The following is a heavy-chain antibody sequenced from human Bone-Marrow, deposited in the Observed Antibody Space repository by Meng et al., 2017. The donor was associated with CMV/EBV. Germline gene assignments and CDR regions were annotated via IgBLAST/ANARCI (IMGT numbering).Heavy chain of an antibody. CDR1: GFTFSDYY. J-gene: IGHJ4*02. CDR2: ISSSSSYT. Sequence: CAASGFTFSDYYMSWIRQAPGKGLEWVSYISSSSSYTNYADSVKGRFTISRDNAKNSLYLQMNSLRAEDTAVYYCARGYGDYVFYFDYWGQGTLVTVSS. CDR3: ARGYGDYVFYFDY. V-gene: IGHV3-11*06. D-gene: IGHD4-17*01.